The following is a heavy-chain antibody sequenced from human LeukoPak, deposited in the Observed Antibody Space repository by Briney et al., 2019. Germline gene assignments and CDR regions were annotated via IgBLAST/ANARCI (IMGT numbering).Heavy chain of an antibody. CDR2: IYYRSKSKWYT. J-gene: IGHJ5*02. Sequence: RSYALECHISEDRVVGKSCSWNWTTHPPTKDLEWLGRIYYRSKSKWYTDYAVSVESRITINPDTSKNQFSLQLNSVTPEDTAVYYCARVNVGSAIFEPNWFDPWGQGTLVTVSS. V-gene: IGHV6-1*01. D-gene: IGHD3-3*01. CDR1: EDRVVGKSCS. CDR3: ARVNVGSAIFEPNWFDP.